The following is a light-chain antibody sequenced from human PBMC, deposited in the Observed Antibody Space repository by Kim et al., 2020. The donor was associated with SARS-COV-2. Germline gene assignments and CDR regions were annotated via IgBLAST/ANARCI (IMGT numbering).Light chain of an antibody. V-gene: IGLV3-19*01. Sequence: SSELTQDPAVSVALGQTVRITCQGDSLRSYYATWYPQKPGQAPIVVIYGKNNRPSGIPDRFSGSSSGDTASLTIPGTQAGDEADYSFTSLGSHANVLFGG. CDR3: TSLGSHANVL. CDR2: GKN. J-gene: IGLJ2*01. CDR1: SLRSYY.